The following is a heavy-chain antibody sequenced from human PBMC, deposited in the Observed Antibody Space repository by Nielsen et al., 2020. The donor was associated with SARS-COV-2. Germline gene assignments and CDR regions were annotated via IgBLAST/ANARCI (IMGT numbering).Heavy chain of an antibody. Sequence: GESLKISCAASGFIFSSNGMHWVRQAPGKGLEWVAVIWYDGSNKYYADSVKGRFTISRDNSKNTLYLQMNSLRAEDTALYYCATSAYSSSMDVWGQGTTVTVSS. V-gene: IGHV3-30*02. CDR3: ATSAYSSSMDV. D-gene: IGHD6-6*01. CDR1: GFIFSSNG. CDR2: IWYDGSNK. J-gene: IGHJ6*02.